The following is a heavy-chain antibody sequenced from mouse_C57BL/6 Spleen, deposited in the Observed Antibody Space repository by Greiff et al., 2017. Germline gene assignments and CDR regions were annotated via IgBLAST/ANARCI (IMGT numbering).Heavy chain of an antibody. J-gene: IGHJ1*03. CDR1: CYSFTDYF. CDR3: ARGAGSSDWYFDV. Sequence: EVMLVESGPELVKPGASVKISCKASCYSFTDYFMNWVKQSHGKSLEWIGRINPYNGDTFYNQKFKGKATLTVDKSSSTAHMELLSLTSEDFSVYYCARGAGSSDWYFDVWGTGTTVTVAS. CDR2: INPYNGDT. D-gene: IGHD1-1*01. V-gene: IGHV1-37*01.